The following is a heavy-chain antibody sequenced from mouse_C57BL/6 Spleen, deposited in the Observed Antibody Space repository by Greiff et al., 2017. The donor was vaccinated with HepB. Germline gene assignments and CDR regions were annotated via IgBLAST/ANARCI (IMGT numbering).Heavy chain of an antibody. D-gene: IGHD2-5*01. CDR2: ISYDGSN. J-gene: IGHJ4*01. CDR3: ARDREVTHYYAMDY. CDR1: GYSITSGYY. Sequence: EVKLQESGPGLVKPSQSLSLTCSVTGYSITSGYYWNWIRQFPGNKLEWMGYISYDGSNNYNPSLKNRISITRDTSKNQFFLKLNSVTTEDTATYYCARDREVTHYYAMDYWGQGTSVTVSS. V-gene: IGHV3-6*01.